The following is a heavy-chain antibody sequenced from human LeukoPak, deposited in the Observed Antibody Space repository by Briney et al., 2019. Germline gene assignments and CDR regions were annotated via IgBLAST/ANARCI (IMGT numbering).Heavy chain of an antibody. D-gene: IGHD1-26*01. CDR3: ARDWRGSYFPDF. V-gene: IGHV1-2*06. CDR2: TNLNSGDT. Sequence: ASVKVSCKASGYTLTDYYIHWVRQAPGQGLDWMGRTNLNSGDTNYAQNLQGRVTMTRDTSISTAYMELSRLTSDDAAIYYCARDWRGSYFPDFWGQGTLVTVSS. J-gene: IGHJ4*02. CDR1: GYTLTDYY.